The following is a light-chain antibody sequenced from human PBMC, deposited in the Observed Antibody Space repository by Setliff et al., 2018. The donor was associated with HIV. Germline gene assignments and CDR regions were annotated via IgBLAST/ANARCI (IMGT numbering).Light chain of an antibody. V-gene: IGLV1-40*01. CDR2: GNV. CDR1: SSNIGAGYD. J-gene: IGLJ1*01. Sequence: QSVLTQPPSVPGAPGQRVTISCTGSSSNIGAGYDVHWYQQLPGTAPKLLIYGNVNRPSGVPDRFSGSKSGTSASLAITGLQADDEADYYCQSYDSSLSGSYVFGTGTKVTVL. CDR3: QSYDSSLSGSYV.